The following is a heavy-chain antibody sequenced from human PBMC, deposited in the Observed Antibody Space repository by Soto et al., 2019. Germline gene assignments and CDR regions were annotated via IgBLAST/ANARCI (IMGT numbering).Heavy chain of an antibody. CDR2: IYHSGRT. D-gene: IGHD3-22*01. Sequence: PSETLSLTCTVSGGSISRTTYSGGWIRQPPGKGLEWIGNIYHSGRTSYNPSLRSRVTVSLDTSKNQFSLKLTSVTAADTAVYYCARGQRITMINSYYYHGMDVWGQGTTVTVSS. V-gene: IGHV4-39*07. J-gene: IGHJ6*02. CDR3: ARGQRITMINSYYYHGMDV. CDR1: GGSISRTTYS.